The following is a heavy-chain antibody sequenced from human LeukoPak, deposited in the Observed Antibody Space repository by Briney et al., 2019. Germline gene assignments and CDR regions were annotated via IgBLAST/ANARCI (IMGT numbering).Heavy chain of an antibody. J-gene: IGHJ3*02. Sequence: PGGPLRLSCAASGFTFSSYSMNWVRQAPGKGLERVSSISSSSSYICYADSVKGRFTISRDNAKNSLYLQMNSLRAEDTAVYYCARDCRRYFDWPPCDAFDIWGQGTMVTVSS. CDR1: GFTFSSYS. CDR3: ARDCRRYFDWPPCDAFDI. D-gene: IGHD3-9*01. CDR2: ISSSSSYI. V-gene: IGHV3-21*01.